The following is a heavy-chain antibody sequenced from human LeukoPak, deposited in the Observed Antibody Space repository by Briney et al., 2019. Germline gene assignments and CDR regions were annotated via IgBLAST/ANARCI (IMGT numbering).Heavy chain of an antibody. J-gene: IGHJ4*02. D-gene: IGHD1-7*01. Sequence: GGSLRLSCAASGFTFSSYAMSWVRQAPGKGLEWVSAISGSGGSTYYADSVRGRFTISRDNSKNTLYLQMNSLRAEDTAVYYCARDKSGNYYFDYWGQGTLVTVSS. CDR3: ARDKSGNYYFDY. CDR2: ISGSGGST. V-gene: IGHV3-23*01. CDR1: GFTFSSYA.